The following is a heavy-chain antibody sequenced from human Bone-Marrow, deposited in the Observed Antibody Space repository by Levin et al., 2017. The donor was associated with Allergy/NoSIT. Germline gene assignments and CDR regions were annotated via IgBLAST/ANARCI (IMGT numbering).Heavy chain of an antibody. Sequence: GGSLRLSCAASGFTFSSYAMSWVRQAPGKGLEWVSAISGSGGSTYYADSVKGRFTISRDNSKNTLYLQMNSLRAEDTAVYYCAKCDNCSSTSCHHVGDFDWLSNDYWGQGTLVTVSS. J-gene: IGHJ4*02. D-gene: IGHD2-2*01. CDR3: AKCDNCSSTSCHHVGDFDWLSNDY. CDR1: GFTFSSYA. V-gene: IGHV3-23*01. CDR2: ISGSGGST.